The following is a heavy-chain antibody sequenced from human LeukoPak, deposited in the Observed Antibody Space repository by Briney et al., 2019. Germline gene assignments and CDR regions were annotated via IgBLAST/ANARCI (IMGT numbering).Heavy chain of an antibody. V-gene: IGHV1-2*02. CDR1: GYTFTSYG. CDR3: ASYSSNWYAEYFQH. J-gene: IGHJ1*01. Sequence: ASVKVSCKASGYTFTSYGISWVRQAPGQGLEWMGWINPNSGGTNYAQKFQGRVTMTRDTSISTAYMELSRLRSDDTAVYYCASYSSNWYAEYFQHWGQGTLVTVSS. D-gene: IGHD6-13*01. CDR2: INPNSGGT.